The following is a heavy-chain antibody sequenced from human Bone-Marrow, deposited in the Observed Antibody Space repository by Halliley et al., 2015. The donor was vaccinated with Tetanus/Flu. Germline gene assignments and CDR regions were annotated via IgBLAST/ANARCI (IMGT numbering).Heavy chain of an antibody. CDR3: ARMGNVGMPTIVDVFDV. Sequence: LSLTCSVSGGSIRSGGYYWSWIRQHPGKGLEWIGQIYHTGSSDYSPSLKSRLTIAVDTSKNQFSLNLSSVTAADTAVYYCARMGNVGMPTIVDVFDVWGQGTMVTVSS. CDR2: IYHTGSS. CDR1: GGSIRSGGYY. J-gene: IGHJ3*01. V-gene: IGHV4-31*03. D-gene: IGHD1-26*01.